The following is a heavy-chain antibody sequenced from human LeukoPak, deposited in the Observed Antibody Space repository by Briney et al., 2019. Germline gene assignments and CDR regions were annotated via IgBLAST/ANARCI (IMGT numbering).Heavy chain of an antibody. CDR3: AKDRRHTVSGGYFDL. CDR2: ISWNSGHI. CDR1: GFTFDDYA. Sequence: SLRLSCAASGFTFDDYAMHWVRQAPGKGLEWVSGISWNSGHIGYVDSVKGRFTISRDNAKNSLYLQMNSLRAGDTALYYCAKDRRHTVSGGYFDLWGRGTLVIVSS. D-gene: IGHD3-10*01. J-gene: IGHJ2*01. V-gene: IGHV3-9*01.